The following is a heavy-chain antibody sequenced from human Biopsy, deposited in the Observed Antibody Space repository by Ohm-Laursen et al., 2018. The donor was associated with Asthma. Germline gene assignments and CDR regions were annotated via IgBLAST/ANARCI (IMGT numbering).Heavy chain of an antibody. D-gene: IGHD7-27*01. CDR2: ISYTGSA. CDR3: ARHWDWGSFFDY. CDR1: GGSMSSSSYY. Sequence: PSQTLPLTCTVSGGSMSSSSYYWGWIRQPPGKGLEWMGSISYTGSAYHNPSLKNRVTISVDTSKNHFSLKLSSVTAADTAVYYCARHWDWGSFFDYWGQGTPVTVSS. J-gene: IGHJ4*02. V-gene: IGHV4-39*01.